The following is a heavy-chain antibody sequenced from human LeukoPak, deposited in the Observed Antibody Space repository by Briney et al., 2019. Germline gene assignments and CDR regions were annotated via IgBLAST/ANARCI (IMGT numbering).Heavy chain of an antibody. V-gene: IGHV3-23*01. D-gene: IGHD5-18*01. J-gene: IGHJ4*02. Sequence: GSLRLSCAASGFTFSSYAMSWVRQAPGKGLEWVSAISGSGGSPYYADSVKGRFTISRDNSKNTLYLQMNSLRAEDTAVYYCAKDPRRGYSYGPFDYWGQGTLVTVSS. CDR2: ISGSGGSP. CDR1: GFTFSSYA. CDR3: AKDPRRGYSYGPFDY.